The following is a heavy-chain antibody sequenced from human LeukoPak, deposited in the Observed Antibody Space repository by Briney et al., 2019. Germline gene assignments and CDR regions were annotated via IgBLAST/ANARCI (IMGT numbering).Heavy chain of an antibody. J-gene: IGHJ4*02. Sequence: PSETLSLTCAGYGGSFSGYYWSWIRQPPGKGLEWIGEINHSGSTNYNPSLKSRVTISVDTSKNQFSLKLSSVTAADTAVYYCARGPAYYGSGSFDYWGQGTLVTVSS. CDR3: ARGPAYYGSGSFDY. CDR2: INHSGST. V-gene: IGHV4-34*01. D-gene: IGHD3-10*01. CDR1: GGSFSGYY.